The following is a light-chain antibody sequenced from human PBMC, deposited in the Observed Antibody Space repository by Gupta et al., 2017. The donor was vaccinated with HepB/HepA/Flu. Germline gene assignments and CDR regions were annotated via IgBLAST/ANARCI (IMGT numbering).Light chain of an antibody. J-gene: IGKJ3*01. CDR3: QQYNSYPVT. CDR1: QGISSY. Sequence: IRLTQSPSSFSASTGDRVTITCRASQGISSYLAWYQQKPGKAPKLLIYAASTLQSGVPSRFSGSGSGTEFTLTISCLQSEDFATYYCQQYNSYPVTFGHGTKVDIK. V-gene: IGKV1-8*01. CDR2: AAS.